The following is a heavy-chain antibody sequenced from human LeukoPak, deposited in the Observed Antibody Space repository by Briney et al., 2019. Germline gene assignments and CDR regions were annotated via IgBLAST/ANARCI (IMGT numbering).Heavy chain of an antibody. CDR1: GDSISGYY. CDR2: ISDRGST. V-gene: IGHV4-59*01. D-gene: IGHD3-10*01. Sequence: SETLSLTCAVSGDSISGYYWSWIQQPPGKGLEWIGYISDRGSTNYNPSLKSRVTISVDTSKNQFSLKVRSVTAADTAIYYCAREVKWGFGKRFDPWGQGTLVTVSS. J-gene: IGHJ5*02. CDR3: AREVKWGFGKRFDP.